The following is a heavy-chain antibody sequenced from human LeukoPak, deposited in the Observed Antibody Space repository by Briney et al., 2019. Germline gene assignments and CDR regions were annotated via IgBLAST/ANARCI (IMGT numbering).Heavy chain of an antibody. J-gene: IGHJ6*03. CDR1: GYSFTSYW. D-gene: IGHD6-19*01. CDR2: IYPGDSDT. Sequence: GESLKISCKGSGYSFTSYWIGWVRQMPGKGLEWMGIIYPGDSDTRYSPSFQGQVTISADKSISTAYLQWSSLKASDTAMYYCARHVVAVAGTGYYYYMDVWGKGTTVTVSS. CDR3: ARHVVAVAGTGYYYYMDV. V-gene: IGHV5-51*01.